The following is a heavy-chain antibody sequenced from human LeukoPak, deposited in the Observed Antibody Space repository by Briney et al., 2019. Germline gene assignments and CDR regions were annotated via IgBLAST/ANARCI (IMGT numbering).Heavy chain of an antibody. D-gene: IGHD5-12*01. V-gene: IGHV3-30*02. Sequence: QTGGSLRLSCAASGFTFSSYGMHWVRQAPGKGLEWVAFIRFDGSNKYYVDSVKGRFTISRDNSKNTLYLQMNSLRAEDTAVYYCAKDRARDWGQGTLVTVSS. CDR2: IRFDGSNK. CDR1: GFTFSSYG. CDR3: AKDRARD. J-gene: IGHJ4*02.